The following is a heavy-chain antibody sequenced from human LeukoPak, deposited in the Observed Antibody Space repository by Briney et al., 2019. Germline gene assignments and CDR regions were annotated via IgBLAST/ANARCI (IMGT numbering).Heavy chain of an antibody. Sequence: PGGSLRLSCAASGFTFSNAWMNWVRQAPGKGLEWVSSISSSSSYIYYADSVKGRFTISRDNAKNSLYLQMNSLRAEDTAVYYCARDFRGDSGWSFDYWGQGTLVTVSS. D-gene: IGHD6-19*01. CDR3: ARDFRGDSGWSFDY. CDR1: GFTFSNAW. CDR2: ISSSSSYI. V-gene: IGHV3-21*01. J-gene: IGHJ4*02.